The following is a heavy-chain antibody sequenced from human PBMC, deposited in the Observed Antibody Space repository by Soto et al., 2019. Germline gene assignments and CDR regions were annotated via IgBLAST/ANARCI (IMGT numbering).Heavy chain of an antibody. Sequence: QLQLQESGSGLVKPSQTLSLTCAVSGGSISSGGYSWSWIRQPPGKGLEWIGYIYHSGSTYYNPSLKSRATRSVDRSKNQASLKLSSVTAADTAVYYCAAGGGLPRYYWGQGTLVTLSS. CDR3: AAGGGLPRYY. J-gene: IGHJ4*02. D-gene: IGHD5-12*01. CDR2: IYHSGST. CDR1: GGSISSGGYS. V-gene: IGHV4-30-2*01.